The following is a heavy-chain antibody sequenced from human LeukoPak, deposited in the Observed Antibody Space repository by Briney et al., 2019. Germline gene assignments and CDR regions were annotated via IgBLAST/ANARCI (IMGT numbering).Heavy chain of an antibody. D-gene: IGHD1-26*01. J-gene: IGHJ4*02. V-gene: IGHV3-23*01. CDR2: IGDSGRST. CDR3: VEGQKWELTLDF. CDR1: GLTLSSYA. Sequence: QSGGSLSLSHALSGLTLSSYAVTWVRQAPGEGLEWVSAIGDSGRSTYYADSVKGPFTISRDISKSTLYLQMTSMRAEETALYYCVEGQKWELTLDFWGEGTLVTVSS.